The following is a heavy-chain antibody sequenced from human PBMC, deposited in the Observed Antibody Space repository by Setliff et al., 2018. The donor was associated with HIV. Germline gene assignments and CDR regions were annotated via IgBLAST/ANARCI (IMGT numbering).Heavy chain of an antibody. D-gene: IGHD1-26*01. CDR1: GYTFPNYF. CDR2: VDPEDGET. J-gene: IGHJ4*02. Sequence: GASVKVSCKASGYTFPNYFVHRVRQAPGEGLEWVGRVDPEDGETRYAMKFQGSVTISADTSTDTTYLSLTSLRSQDTAVYYCATVRIVGATEFDYWGQGTVVTVSS. V-gene: IGHV1-69-2*01. CDR3: ATVRIVGATEFDY.